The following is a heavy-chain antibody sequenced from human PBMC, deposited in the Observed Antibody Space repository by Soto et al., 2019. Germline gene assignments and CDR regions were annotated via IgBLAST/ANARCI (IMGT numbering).Heavy chain of an antibody. CDR2: VSGYNDKT. Sequence: SVKLTCKASGYTFTNHGISWVRQAPGQGLEWMGWVSGYNDKTKSAQKFQGRVTMTTDTSTSTAYMELRSLRSDDTAVYYCARDFYPVAYFFDYWGQGTLVTVSS. CDR3: ARDFYPVAYFFDY. D-gene: IGHD2-21*01. CDR1: GYTFTNHG. V-gene: IGHV1-18*04. J-gene: IGHJ4*02.